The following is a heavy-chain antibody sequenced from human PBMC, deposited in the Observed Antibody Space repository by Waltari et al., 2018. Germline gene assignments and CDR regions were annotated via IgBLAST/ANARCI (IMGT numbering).Heavy chain of an antibody. Sequence: QLQLQESGPGLVKPSETLSLTCTVPGGSIRSSSYYWGWIRQAPGKGLEWVSYISSSGSTIYYADSWKGRFTISRDNAKNSRYLQMNSLRAEDTAVYYCARVPTNWLDVGPWFDPWGQGTLVTVSS. CDR1: GGSIRSSSYY. J-gene: IGHJ5*02. CDR2: ISSSGSTI. D-gene: IGHD6-19*01. V-gene: IGHV3-11*01. CDR3: ARVPTNWLDVGPWFDP.